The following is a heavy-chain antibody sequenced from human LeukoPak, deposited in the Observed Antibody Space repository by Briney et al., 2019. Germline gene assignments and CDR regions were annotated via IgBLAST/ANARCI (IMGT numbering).Heavy chain of an antibody. Sequence: GESLKISCKGSGYSFTSNWIGWVRQMPGKGLEWMGIIYPGDSDTRYNPSFQGQVTISADKSISTAYLQWSSLKASDTAMYYCARLRKYYYDSSGYYFDYWGQGTLVTVSS. D-gene: IGHD3-22*01. CDR3: ARLRKYYYDSSGYYFDY. CDR2: IYPGDSDT. V-gene: IGHV5-51*01. J-gene: IGHJ4*02. CDR1: GYSFTSNW.